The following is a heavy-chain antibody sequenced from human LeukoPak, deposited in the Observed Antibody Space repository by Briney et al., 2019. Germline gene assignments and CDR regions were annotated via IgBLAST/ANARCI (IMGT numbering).Heavy chain of an antibody. Sequence: TTSETLSLTCAVYGGSFSGYYWSWIRQPPGKGLEWIGEINHSGSTNYNPSLKSRVTISVDTSKNQFSLKLSSVTAADTAVYYCARKSGSYFSPYYYYYMDVWGKGTTVTISS. J-gene: IGHJ6*03. V-gene: IGHV4-34*01. CDR3: ARKSGSYFSPYYYYYMDV. D-gene: IGHD1-26*01. CDR2: INHSGST. CDR1: GGSFSGYY.